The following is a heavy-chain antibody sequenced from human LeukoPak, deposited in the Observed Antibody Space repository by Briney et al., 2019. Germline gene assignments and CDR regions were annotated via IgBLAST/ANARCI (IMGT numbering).Heavy chain of an antibody. D-gene: IGHD3-22*01. Sequence: GRSLRLSCAASGFTFDDYAMHWVRQAPGKGLEWVSGISWNSGSIGYADSVKSRFTISRDNAKNSLYLQMNSLRAEDTALYYCAKDEARGGGFSPPYDSSGYFDYWGQGTLVTVSS. CDR2: ISWNSGSI. CDR1: GFTFDDYA. CDR3: AKDEARGGGFSPPYDSSGYFDY. J-gene: IGHJ4*02. V-gene: IGHV3-9*01.